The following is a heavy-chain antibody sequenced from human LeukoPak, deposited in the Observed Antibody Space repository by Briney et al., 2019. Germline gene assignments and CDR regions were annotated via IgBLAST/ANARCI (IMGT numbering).Heavy chain of an antibody. CDR1: GFTFDDYA. CDR2: ISWNSGSI. J-gene: IGHJ5*02. CDR3: AKDYAPMVRGNSFDP. V-gene: IGHV3-9*01. D-gene: IGHD3-10*01. Sequence: GGSLRLSCAASGFTFDDYAMHWVWQAPGKGLEWVSGISWNSGSIGYADSVKGRFTISRDNAKNSLYLQMNSLRAEDTALYYCAKDYAPMVRGNSFDPWGQGTLVTVSS.